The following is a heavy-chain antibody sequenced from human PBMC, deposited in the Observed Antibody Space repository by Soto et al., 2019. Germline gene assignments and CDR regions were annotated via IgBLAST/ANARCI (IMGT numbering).Heavy chain of an antibody. CDR3: ARDGASGSYFVTGAFDI. V-gene: IGHV3-7*01. D-gene: IGHD1-26*01. J-gene: IGHJ3*02. CDR2: IKQDGSEK. CDR1: RFTFSNYW. Sequence: EVQLVESGGGLVQPGGSLRLSCAASRFTFSNYWVSWVRQAPGKGLEWVANIKQDGSEKYYVDSVKGRFTISRDNAKKSLYLQMNSLRAEDTAVYYCARDGASGSYFVTGAFDIWGQGTMVTVSS.